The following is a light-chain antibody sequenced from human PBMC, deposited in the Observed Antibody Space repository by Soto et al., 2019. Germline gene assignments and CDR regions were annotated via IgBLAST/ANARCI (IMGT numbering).Light chain of an antibody. CDR3: AAWDDSLSGPSYV. Sequence: QLVLTQPPSASGTPGQRVTISCSGSSSNIGSNYVYWYQQLPGTAPKLLIYSNNQRPSGVPDRFSGSKSGTSASLAISGLRSEDEADYYCAAWDDSLSGPSYVFGTGTKLTVL. CDR2: SNN. V-gene: IGLV1-47*02. J-gene: IGLJ1*01. CDR1: SSNIGSNY.